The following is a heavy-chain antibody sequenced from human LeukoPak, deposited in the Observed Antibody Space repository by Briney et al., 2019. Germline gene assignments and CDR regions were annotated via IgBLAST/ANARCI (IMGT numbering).Heavy chain of an antibody. CDR2: MNPSSGNT. V-gene: IGHV1-8*03. J-gene: IGHJ5*02. D-gene: IGHD1-14*01. CDR3: ARGIRRNINYWFDP. CDR1: GYTFSNYD. Sequence: ASVKVSCKASGYTFSNYDINWVRQATGQGLEWMGWMNPSSGNTGYAQKFQGRVTITRNTSINTAYMELSSLRSEDTAVYYCARGIRRNINYWFDPWGQGTLVTVSS.